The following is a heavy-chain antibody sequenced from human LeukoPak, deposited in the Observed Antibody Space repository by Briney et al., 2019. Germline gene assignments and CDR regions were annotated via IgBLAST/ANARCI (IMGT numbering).Heavy chain of an antibody. CDR1: GYSISSGYY. J-gene: IGHJ4*02. CDR3: ARDFRGSYDFWSGYYTPYYFDY. V-gene: IGHV4-38-2*02. CDR2: MYYSGST. Sequence: SETLSLTCTVSGYSISSGYYWGWIRQPPGKGLEWIGSMYYSGSTYYNPSLKSRVTISVDTSKNHFSLKLSSVTAADTAVYYCARDFRGSYDFWSGYYTPYYFDYWGQGTLVTVSP. D-gene: IGHD3-3*01.